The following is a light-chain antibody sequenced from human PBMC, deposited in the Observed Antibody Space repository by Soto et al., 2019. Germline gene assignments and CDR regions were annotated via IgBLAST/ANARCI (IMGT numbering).Light chain of an antibody. V-gene: IGKV1-9*01. CDR3: QQVKSYTRT. CDR2: EES. CDR1: QAITNN. Sequence: DIHFTQSPSSLSASVGDRVTITCRASQAITNNLAWYQQKPGNPPRLLIYEESTLQSGVPSRFSGRKVGTQFILTIDSLQPEDFATYYCQQVKSYTRTFGGGTKVDIK. J-gene: IGKJ4*01.